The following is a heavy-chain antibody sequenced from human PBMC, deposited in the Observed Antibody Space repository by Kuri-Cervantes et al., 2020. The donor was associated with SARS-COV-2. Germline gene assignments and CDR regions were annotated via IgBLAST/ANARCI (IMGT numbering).Heavy chain of an antibody. CDR3: ARVRYCSSTSCRLGWYFDL. CDR1: GYSINSGYY. J-gene: IGHJ2*01. D-gene: IGHD2-2*01. V-gene: IGHV4-38-2*02. CDR2: IYHSGST. Sequence: SETLSLTCTVSGYSINSGYYWGWIRQPPGKGLEWIGSIYHSGSTYYNPSLKSRVTISVDTSKNQFSLKLSSVTAADTAVYYCARVRYCSSTSCRLGWYFDLWGRGTLVTVSS.